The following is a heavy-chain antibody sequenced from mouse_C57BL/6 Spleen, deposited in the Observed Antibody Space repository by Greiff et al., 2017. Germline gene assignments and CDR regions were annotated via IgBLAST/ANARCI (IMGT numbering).Heavy chain of an antibody. V-gene: IGHV1-52*01. D-gene: IGHD2-1*01. Sequence: VQLQQPGAELVRPGSSVTLSCKASGYTFTSYWMHWVKQRPIQGLEWIGNIDPSDSEPHYNQKFKDKATLTVDKSSSTAYMQLSSLTSEDSAVYYCSRGGYYGNYVDYFDYWGQGTTLTVSS. J-gene: IGHJ2*01. CDR2: IDPSDSEP. CDR3: SRGGYYGNYVDYFDY. CDR1: GYTFTSYW.